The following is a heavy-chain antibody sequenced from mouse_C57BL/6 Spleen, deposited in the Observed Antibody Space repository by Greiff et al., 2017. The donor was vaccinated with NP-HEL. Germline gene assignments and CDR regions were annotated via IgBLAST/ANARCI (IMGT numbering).Heavy chain of an antibody. CDR2: INPSTGGT. CDR1: GYSFTGYY. CDR3: ARWGYGSSYFDY. Sequence: VQLQQSGPELVKPGASVKISCKASGYSFTGYYMNWVKQSPEKSLEWIGEINPSTGGTTYNQKFKAKATLTVDKSSSTAYMQLKSLTSEDSAVYYCARWGYGSSYFDYWGQGTTLTVSS. J-gene: IGHJ2*01. D-gene: IGHD1-1*01. V-gene: IGHV1-42*01.